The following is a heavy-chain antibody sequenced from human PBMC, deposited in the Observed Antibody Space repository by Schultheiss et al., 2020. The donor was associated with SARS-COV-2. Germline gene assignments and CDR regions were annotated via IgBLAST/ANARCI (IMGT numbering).Heavy chain of an antibody. V-gene: IGHV3-48*01. CDR3: AREGYDLWSGYSDY. D-gene: IGHD3-3*01. Sequence: GGSLRLSCAASGFTFSSYSMNWVRQAPGKGLEWVSYISSSGSTIYYADSVKGRFTISRDNSKNTLYLQMNSLRAEDTAVYYCAREGYDLWSGYSDYWGQGTLVTVSS. CDR1: GFTFSSYS. CDR2: ISSSGSTI. J-gene: IGHJ4*02.